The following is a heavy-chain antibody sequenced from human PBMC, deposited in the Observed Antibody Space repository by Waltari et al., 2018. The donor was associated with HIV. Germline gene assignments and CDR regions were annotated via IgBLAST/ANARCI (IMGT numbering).Heavy chain of an antibody. D-gene: IGHD4-17*01. CDR2: IDRDGRVS. J-gene: IGHJ6*02. V-gene: IGHV3-74*03. Sequence: VQLVESGGTQIRPGGSLRLSWGGSGFPFGNTGLHGGSQVPGKGLQWIARIDRDGRVSTNEGLVKGRFSVSRDNAKNSMFLQLTRLTVDDSAVYHCARDVTRDYFGVYHFLFDVWGQGTTVTVSS. CDR3: ARDVTRDYFGVYHFLFDV. CDR1: GFPFGNTG.